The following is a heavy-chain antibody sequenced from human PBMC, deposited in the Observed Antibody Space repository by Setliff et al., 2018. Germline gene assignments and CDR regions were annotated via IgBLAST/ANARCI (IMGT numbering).Heavy chain of an antibody. Sequence: GASVKVSCKASGGTFSSYAISWVRQAPGQGLEWMGGIIPIFGTANYAQKFQGRVTITADKSTSTAYMELSSLRSEDTAVYYCASAGHSGSSSGYYHYYMDVWGKGTTVTVSS. CDR1: GGTFSSYA. V-gene: IGHV1-69*06. D-gene: IGHD6-6*01. CDR2: IIPIFGTA. J-gene: IGHJ6*03. CDR3: ASAGHSGSSSGYYHYYMDV.